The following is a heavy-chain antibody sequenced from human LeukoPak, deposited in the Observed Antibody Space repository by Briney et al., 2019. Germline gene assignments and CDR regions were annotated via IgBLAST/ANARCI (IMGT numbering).Heavy chain of an antibody. CDR3: AKDLSPRVTTVTTGYFQH. J-gene: IGHJ1*01. D-gene: IGHD4-17*01. V-gene: IGHV3-53*01. CDR1: GFTVSSNY. CDR2: IYSGGST. Sequence: GGSLRLSCAASGFTVSSNYMSWVRPAPGKGLEWVSVIYSGGSTYYADSVKGRFTISRDNSKNTLYLQMNSLRAEDTAVYYCAKDLSPRVTTVTTGYFQHWGQGTLVTVSS.